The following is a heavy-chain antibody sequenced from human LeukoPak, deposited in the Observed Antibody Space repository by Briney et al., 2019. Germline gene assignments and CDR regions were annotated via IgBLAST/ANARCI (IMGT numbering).Heavy chain of an antibody. CDR3: ATQGDDYGEEYFQH. Sequence: GESLKISCKGSGYTFTNYWIGWVRQMPGKGPEWMGLIYPSDSDTRYSPSFQGQVTISADKSISTAYLQWSSLKASDTAMYYCATQGDDYGEEYFQHWGQGTLVTVSS. D-gene: IGHD4-17*01. CDR2: IYPSDSDT. J-gene: IGHJ1*01. V-gene: IGHV5-51*01. CDR1: GYTFTNYW.